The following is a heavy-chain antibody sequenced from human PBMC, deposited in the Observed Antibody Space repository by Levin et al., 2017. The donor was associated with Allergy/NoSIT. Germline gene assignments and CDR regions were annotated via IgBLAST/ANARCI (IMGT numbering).Heavy chain of an antibody. D-gene: IGHD6-13*01. CDR1: GYSFTSFY. CDR2: IDPSDSYT. J-gene: IGHJ4*02. CDR3: AREVASSRYDY. V-gene: IGHV5-10-1*01. Sequence: EASVKVSCKGSGYSFTSFYISWVRQMPGKGLEWMGRIDPSDSYTNYSPSFQGHVTIPADKSISTAYLQWSSLKSSDTAMYYCAREVASSRYDYWGQGTLVTVSS.